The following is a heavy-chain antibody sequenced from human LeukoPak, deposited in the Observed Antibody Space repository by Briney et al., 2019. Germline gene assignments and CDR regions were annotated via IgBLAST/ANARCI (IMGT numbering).Heavy chain of an antibody. CDR2: INPNSGGT. CDR1: GYTFTGYY. J-gene: IGHJ4*02. V-gene: IGHV1-2*02. CDR3: ARDWGGAVAVSELHY. Sequence: ASVKVSCKTSGYTFTGYYLQWVRQAPGQGLVWMGWINPNSGGTNYAQKFQGRVTMTRDTSISTAYMELSSLRSDDTAVYYCARDWGGAVAVSELHYWGQGTLVTVSS. D-gene: IGHD6-19*01.